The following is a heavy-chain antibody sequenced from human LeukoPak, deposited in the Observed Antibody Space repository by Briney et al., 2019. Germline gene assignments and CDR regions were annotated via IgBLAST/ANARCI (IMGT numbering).Heavy chain of an antibody. CDR3: ARDGGRYFPA. J-gene: IGHJ3*01. Sequence: GGSLRLSCGFTVSSNYMSWVRQAPGKGLEWVSVIYRGGSTYFPDSVKGRFTISRDNAENSLYLQVNSLRAEDTAVYYCARDGGRYFPAWGQGTMVTVSS. V-gene: IGHV3-53*01. CDR2: IYRGGST. CDR1: FTVSSNY. D-gene: IGHD3-9*01.